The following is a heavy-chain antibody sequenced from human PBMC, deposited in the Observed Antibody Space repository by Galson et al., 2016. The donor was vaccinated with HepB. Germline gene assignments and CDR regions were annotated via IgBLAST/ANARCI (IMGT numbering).Heavy chain of an antibody. CDR3: ARVNVRAALGADS. V-gene: IGHV4-61*02. CDR1: GDSVSGDLYY. J-gene: IGHJ4*02. Sequence: TLSLTCSVSGDSVSGDLYYWTWIRQPAGKGLEWIGRIYGGGGTNYNASLKSRVTISLDTSKNQFSLKLTSVTAAGTAVYYCARVNVRAALGADSWGQGVLVTVSS. D-gene: IGHD3-16*01. CDR2: IYGGGGT.